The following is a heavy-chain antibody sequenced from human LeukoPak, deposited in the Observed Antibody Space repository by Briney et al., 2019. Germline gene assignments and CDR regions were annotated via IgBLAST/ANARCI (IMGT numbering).Heavy chain of an antibody. CDR3: AREGHWNRDY. CDR2: INHSGST. D-gene: IGHD2/OR15-2a*01. V-gene: IGHV4-34*01. Sequence: SETLSLTCAVYGGSFSGFYWSWIRQPPGKGLEWIGEINHSGSTDHNPSLKSRVIISVDTSKKQFSLKVNSVTAADTAVYYCAREGHWNRDYWGQGTLVTVSS. CDR1: GGSFSGFY. J-gene: IGHJ4*02.